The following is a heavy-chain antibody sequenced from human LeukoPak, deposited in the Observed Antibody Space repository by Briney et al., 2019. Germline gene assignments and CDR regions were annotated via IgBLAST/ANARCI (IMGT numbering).Heavy chain of an antibody. J-gene: IGHJ6*02. Sequence: GGSLRLSCAASGFTFSSYAMSWVRQAPGKGLEWVSAISGSGAYTYYADSVKGRFTISRDNSKNTLYLQMNSLRAEDTAVYYCAKVGYYYDSSGYYTTSGMDVWGQGTTVTVSS. CDR1: GFTFSSYA. D-gene: IGHD3-22*01. CDR3: AKVGYYYDSSGYYTTSGMDV. CDR2: ISGSGAYT. V-gene: IGHV3-23*01.